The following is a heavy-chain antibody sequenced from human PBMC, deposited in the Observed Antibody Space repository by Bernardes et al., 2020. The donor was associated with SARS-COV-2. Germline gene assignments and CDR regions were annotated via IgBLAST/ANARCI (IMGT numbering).Heavy chain of an antibody. Sequence: GGSLRLSCAASGFTFSDYYMSWIRQAPGKGLEWVSYITSGSDYTNHADSVKGRFTISRDNAKNSLYLQMNSLRVEDTALYYCARVAHNHDIEATDFDYWGQGTLVTVSS. V-gene: IGHV3-11*06. D-gene: IGHD5-12*01. CDR1: GFTFSDYY. CDR2: ITSGSDYT. CDR3: ARVAHNHDIEATDFDY. J-gene: IGHJ4*02.